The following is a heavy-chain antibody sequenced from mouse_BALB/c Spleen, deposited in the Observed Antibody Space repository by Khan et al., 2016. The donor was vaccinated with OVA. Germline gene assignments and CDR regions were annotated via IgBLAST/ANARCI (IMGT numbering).Heavy chain of an antibody. Sequence: QIQLVQSGPELKKPGETVKISCKAAGYTFTNYGMNWVKQAPGKGLKWMGWINTNTGEPTYAEEFKGRFAFSLETSASTAYLQINNLKNEDTATCFCARGNYGSSFDYWGQGTTLTVSS. CDR2: INTNTGEP. V-gene: IGHV9-3*02. D-gene: IGHD1-1*01. CDR1: GYTFTNYG. J-gene: IGHJ2*01. CDR3: ARGNYGSSFDY.